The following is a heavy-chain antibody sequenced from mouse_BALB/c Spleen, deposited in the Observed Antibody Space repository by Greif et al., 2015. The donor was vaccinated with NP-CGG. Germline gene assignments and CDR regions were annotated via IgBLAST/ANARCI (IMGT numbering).Heavy chain of an antibody. Sequence: VQLQQSGAELVKPGASVKLSCTASGFNIKDTYMHWVKQRPEQGLEWIGRIDPANGNTKYDPKFQGKATITADTSSNTAYLQRSSLTSEDTAVYYCARVITGYWYFDVWGAGTTVTVSS. CDR2: IDPANGNT. D-gene: IGHD2-4*01. CDR1: GFNIKDTY. CDR3: ARVITGYWYFDV. J-gene: IGHJ1*01. V-gene: IGHV14-3*02.